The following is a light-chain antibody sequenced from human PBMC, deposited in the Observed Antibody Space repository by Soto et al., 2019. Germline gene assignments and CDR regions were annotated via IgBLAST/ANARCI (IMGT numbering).Light chain of an antibody. CDR3: SSYTSSTTLE. CDR2: DVS. CDR1: SSDVGRYNY. V-gene: IGLV2-14*01. Sequence: QSVLTQPASVSGSPGQSITISCTGTSSDVGRYNYVSWYQQHPGEAPKIMIYDVSNRPSGVSNRFSGSKSGNTASLTISGLQAEDEADYYCSSYTSSTTLEFGGGTKVTVL. J-gene: IGLJ2*01.